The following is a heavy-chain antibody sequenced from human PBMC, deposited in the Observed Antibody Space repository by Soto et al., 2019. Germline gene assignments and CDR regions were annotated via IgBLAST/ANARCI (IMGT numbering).Heavy chain of an antibody. CDR3: ARQRIAAAQYYFDY. CDR2: IISSGST. J-gene: IGHJ4*02. V-gene: IGHV4-61*01. Sequence: KTSETLSLTCTVSGGSVSSGSYYWTWIRQSPGKGLEWMGYIISSGSTDYNPPLKSRVTISVDSSKNEFSLKLRSVTAADTAVYYCARQRIAAAQYYFDYWGQGMLVTVSS. D-gene: IGHD6-13*01. CDR1: GGSVSSGSYY.